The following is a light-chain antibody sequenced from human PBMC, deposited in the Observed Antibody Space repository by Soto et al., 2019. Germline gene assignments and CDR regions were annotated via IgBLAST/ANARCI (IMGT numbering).Light chain of an antibody. CDR1: SSNIGSNY. V-gene: IGLV1-47*01. J-gene: IGLJ1*01. CDR3: AAWDDSLSGYV. CDR2: RNN. Sequence: QSALTQPPSASGTPGQRVTISCSGSSSNIGSNYVYWYQQLPGTAPKLLIYRNNQRPSGVPDRFSGSKSGTSASLAISGLRSEDVSYYYCAAWDDSLSGYVFGTGTKVAVL.